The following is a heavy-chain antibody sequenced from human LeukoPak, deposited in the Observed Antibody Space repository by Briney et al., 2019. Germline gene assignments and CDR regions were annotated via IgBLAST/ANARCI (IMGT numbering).Heavy chain of an antibody. Sequence: SVKVSCKASGYTFTSYYMHWVRQAPGQGLEWRGIINPSVGSTRYAQKFQGRVTMTRDTSKSTVYTELSSLRSEDTAVYYCATPRAPTMLALGYGGQETLVTVP. V-gene: IGHV1-46*01. CDR1: GYTFTSYY. D-gene: IGHD3-22*01. J-gene: IGHJ4*02. CDR2: INPSVGST. CDR3: ATPRAPTMLALGY.